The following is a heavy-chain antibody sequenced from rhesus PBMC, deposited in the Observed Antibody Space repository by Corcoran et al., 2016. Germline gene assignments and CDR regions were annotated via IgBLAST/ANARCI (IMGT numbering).Heavy chain of an antibody. V-gene: IGHV4S10*01. J-gene: IGHJ4*01. CDR2: IYGSITST. Sequence: QVQLQESGPGVVKPSETLSLTCAVSGGSISDSYRWSWIRQPPGKGLEWIGYIYGSITSTNYNPSLKSLVTISKDTSKNQFSLKLSSVTAADTAVYYCARESSGYSLYYFDYWGQGVLVTVSS. D-gene: IGHD5-24*01. CDR1: GGSISDSYR. CDR3: ARESSGYSLYYFDY.